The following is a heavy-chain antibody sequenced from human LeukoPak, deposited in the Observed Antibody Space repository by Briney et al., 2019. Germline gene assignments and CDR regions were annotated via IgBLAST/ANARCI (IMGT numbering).Heavy chain of an antibody. V-gene: IGHV3-7*01. Sequence: PGGSLRLSCTASGFTFGSHWMIWVRRAPGKGLEWVANTNQDGSREKYADSVRGRFTVSRDNAKNSLYLQMNSLRAEDTAVYYCARLRYYGMDVWGQGTTVTVSS. CDR3: ARLRYYGMDV. CDR2: TNQDGSRE. J-gene: IGHJ6*02. CDR1: GFTFGSHW.